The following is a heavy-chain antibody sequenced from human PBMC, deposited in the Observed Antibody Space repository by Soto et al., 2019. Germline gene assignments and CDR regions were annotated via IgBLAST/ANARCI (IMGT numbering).Heavy chain of an antibody. J-gene: IGHJ4*02. V-gene: IGHV3-30-3*01. CDR1: GFIFSNYV. D-gene: IGHD2-15*01. CDR2: MSYDGTTK. Sequence: QVQLVESGGGVVQPGRSLRLSCAASGFIFSNYVMYWVRQAPGKGLEWVSFMSYDGTTKYYADSVKGRFTISRDKSKNTLYLQMNSLRPEDTAVYYGARQVLWSRYFDYWGQGTLVTVSS. CDR3: ARQVLWSRYFDY.